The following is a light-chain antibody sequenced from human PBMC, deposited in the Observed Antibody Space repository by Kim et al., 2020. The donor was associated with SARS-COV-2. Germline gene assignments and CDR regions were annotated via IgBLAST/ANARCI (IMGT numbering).Light chain of an antibody. CDR1: QSVSSNY. Sequence: EIVLTQSPGTLSLSPGQRATLSCRASQSVSSNYLAWYQQKPGQAPRLLMYGASGRAAGVPDRFSGSGSGTHFILTISRLEPEDFAVYFCQQYATSPYTFGQGTKVDIK. CDR3: QQYATSPYT. V-gene: IGKV3-20*01. CDR2: GAS. J-gene: IGKJ2*01.